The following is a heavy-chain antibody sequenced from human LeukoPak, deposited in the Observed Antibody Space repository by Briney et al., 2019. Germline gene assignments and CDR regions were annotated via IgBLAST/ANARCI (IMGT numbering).Heavy chain of an antibody. Sequence: GASVKVSCKASGYTFTSYDINWVRQATGQGLEWMGWMSPNSGNTGYAQKFQGRVTMTRNTSISTAYMELSSLRSEDTAVYYCARSFTMIVVPQGNWFDPWGQGTLVTVSS. CDR3: ARSFTMIVVPQGNWFDP. CDR2: MSPNSGNT. D-gene: IGHD3-22*01. CDR1: GYTFTSYD. V-gene: IGHV1-8*01. J-gene: IGHJ5*02.